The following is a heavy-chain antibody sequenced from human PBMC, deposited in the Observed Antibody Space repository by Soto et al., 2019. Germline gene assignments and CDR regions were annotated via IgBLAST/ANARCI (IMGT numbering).Heavy chain of an antibody. CDR1: GFAFSNAW. CDR3: TSDDPINKN. CDR2: IKSKTNGGTT. J-gene: IGHJ4*02. V-gene: IGHV3-15*01. Sequence: GGSLRLSCAGSGFAFSNAWMSWVRQAPGKGLEWVGRIKSKTNGGTTDYAAPVKGRFTISRDDSKNTLYLQMNSLETEDSAVYYCTSDDPINKNWGQGSLVTVSS.